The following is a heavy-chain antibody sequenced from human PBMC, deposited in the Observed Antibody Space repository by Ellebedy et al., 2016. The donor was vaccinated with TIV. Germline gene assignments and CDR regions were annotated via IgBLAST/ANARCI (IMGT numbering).Heavy chain of an antibody. CDR3: AGVPKLGPSSGP. J-gene: IGHJ4*02. V-gene: IGHV1-58*01. CDR1: GFTFTSSA. CDR2: IVVGSGNT. Sequence: SVKVSCXASGFTFTSSAVQWVRQARGQRLEWIGWIVVGSGNTNYAQKFQERVTITRDMSTSTAYMELSSLRSEDTAVYYCAGVPKLGPSSGPWGQGTLVTVSS. D-gene: IGHD1-26*01.